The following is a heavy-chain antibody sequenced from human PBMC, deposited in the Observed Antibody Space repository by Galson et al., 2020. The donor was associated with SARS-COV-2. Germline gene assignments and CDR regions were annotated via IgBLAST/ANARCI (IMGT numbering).Heavy chain of an antibody. J-gene: IGHJ6*03. CDR1: GFTFSSYS. CDR3: ARAPDYYCYYMDV. V-gene: IGHV3-21*01. CDR2: ISSSSSYI. Sequence: GGSLRLSCAASGFTFSSYSMNWVRQAPGKGLEWVSSISSSSSYIYYADSVKGRFTISRDNPKNSLYLQMNSLRAEETAVYYCARAPDYYCYYMDVWGKGTAVTISS.